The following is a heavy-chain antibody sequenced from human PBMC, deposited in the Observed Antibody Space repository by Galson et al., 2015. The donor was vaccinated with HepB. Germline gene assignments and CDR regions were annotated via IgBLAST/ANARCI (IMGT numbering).Heavy chain of an antibody. CDR3: AKDESYDYVWGSAFRRYFDY. D-gene: IGHD3-16*01. V-gene: IGHV3-30*18. J-gene: IGHJ4*02. CDR1: GFTFSSYG. Sequence: SLRLSCAASGFTFSSYGMHWVRQAPGKGLEWVAVISYDGSNKYYADSVKGRFTISRDNSKNTLYLQMNSLRAEDTAVYYCAKDESYDYVWGSAFRRYFDYWGQGTLVTVS. CDR2: ISYDGSNK.